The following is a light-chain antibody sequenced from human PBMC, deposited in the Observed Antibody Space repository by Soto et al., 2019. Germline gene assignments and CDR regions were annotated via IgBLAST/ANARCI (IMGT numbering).Light chain of an antibody. V-gene: IGLV2-14*01. CDR1: SSDVGSYNY. Sequence: QSALTQPASVSGSPGQSITISCTGTSSDVGSYNYVSWYQQHPGKAPKHMIYEVSNRTSGVSNRFAGSKSGNTASLTISGLRAEDEANYDCSSYTSISTRVFGGGTKVTV. J-gene: IGLJ3*02. CDR3: SSYTSISTRV. CDR2: EVS.